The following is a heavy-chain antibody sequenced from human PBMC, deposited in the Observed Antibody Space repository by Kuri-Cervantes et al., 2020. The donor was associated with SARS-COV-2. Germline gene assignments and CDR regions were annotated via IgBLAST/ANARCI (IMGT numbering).Heavy chain of an antibody. J-gene: IGHJ4*02. CDR2: INPNSGGT. V-gene: IGHV1-2*04. CDR3: VRDRVLDSGSYYDY. D-gene: IGHD1-26*01. Sequence: ASVKVSCKASGYTFTGYYMHWVRQAPGQGLEWMGWINPNSGGTNYAQKFQGWVTMTRDTSISTAYMELSRLRSEDTAVYYCVRDRVLDSGSYYDYWGQGTLVTVSS. CDR1: GYTFTGYY.